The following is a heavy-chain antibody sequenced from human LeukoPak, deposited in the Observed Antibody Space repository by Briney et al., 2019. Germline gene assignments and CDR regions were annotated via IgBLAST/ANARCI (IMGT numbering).Heavy chain of an antibody. CDR3: AKGVRTGTKQGGPGYFDY. V-gene: IGHV3-66*01. CDR2: IYSGGST. J-gene: IGHJ4*02. Sequence: GGSLRLSCAASGFTVSSNYMSWVRQAPGKGLEWVSVIYSGGSTYYADSVKGRFTISRDNSKNTLYLQMNSLRAEDTAVYYCAKGVRTGTKQGGPGYFDYWGQGTLVTVSS. D-gene: IGHD1-1*01. CDR1: GFTVSSNY.